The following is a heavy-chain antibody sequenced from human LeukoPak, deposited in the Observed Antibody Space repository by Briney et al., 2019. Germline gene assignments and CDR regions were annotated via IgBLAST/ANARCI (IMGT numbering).Heavy chain of an antibody. J-gene: IGHJ4*02. D-gene: IGHD1-26*01. CDR3: ARSPLAGATRVDY. Sequence: ASVKVSCKASRYTFTRYGISWMRQAPGQGLEWMGWISSDKGNTKDAQRGQGRVTMSTDTPTTTAHIGMRRLTSDDTAIYYCARSPLAGATRVDYWGQGTLVTVSS. CDR1: RYTFTRYG. CDR2: ISSDKGNT. V-gene: IGHV1-18*01.